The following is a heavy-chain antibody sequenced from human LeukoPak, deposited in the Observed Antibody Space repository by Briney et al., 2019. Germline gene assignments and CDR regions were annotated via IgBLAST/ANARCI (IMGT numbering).Heavy chain of an antibody. CDR1: GYSFTSYW. D-gene: IGHD6-19*01. J-gene: IGHJ4*02. CDR3: ARHTTSVAATNY. Sequence: GESLKISCKGSGYSFTSYWIGWVRQMPGKGLEWMGIIYPGDSDTRYSPSFQGQVTISADKSINTAYLQWSSLKASDTAIYYRARHTTSVAATNYWGQGTLVTVSS. V-gene: IGHV5-51*01. CDR2: IYPGDSDT.